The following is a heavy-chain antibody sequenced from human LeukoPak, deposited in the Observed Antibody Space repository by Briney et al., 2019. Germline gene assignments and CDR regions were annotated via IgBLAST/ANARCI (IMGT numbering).Heavy chain of an antibody. V-gene: IGHV4-39*02. CDR1: GGSISTNSYY. J-gene: IGHJ5*02. CDR3: ARGARGTAKSSWFDP. Sequence: PSETLSLTCTVSGGSISTNSYYWGWIRQPPGKGLERIAGIYYSGSMFHNPTLKSRLTISIDTPRNQFSLKLTSVTAADTAVYYCARGARGTAKSSWFDPWGQGTLVAVSS. D-gene: IGHD2-21*02. CDR2: IYYSGSM.